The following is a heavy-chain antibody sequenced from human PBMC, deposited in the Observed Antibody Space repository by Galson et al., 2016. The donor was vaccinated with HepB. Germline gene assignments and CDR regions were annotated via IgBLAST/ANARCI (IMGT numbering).Heavy chain of an antibody. V-gene: IGHV4-59*01. CDR1: GGSISSYY. Sequence: ETLSLTCTVSGGSISSYYWSWIRQPPGKGLEWIGYIYYSGSTNYNPSPKSRLTISVDTSRNQFSLTLSSVTAADTAVYYCARLASYGMDVWGQGTTVTVS. CDR3: ARLASYGMDV. J-gene: IGHJ6*02. CDR2: IYYSGST.